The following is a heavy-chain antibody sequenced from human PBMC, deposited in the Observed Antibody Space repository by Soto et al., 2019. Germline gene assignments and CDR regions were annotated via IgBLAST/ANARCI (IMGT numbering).Heavy chain of an antibody. Sequence: QVQLVQSGAEVKKPGSSVKVSCQAPGGTFSSYAISWVRQAHGQGLEWMGGIIPIFGTANYATKFQGRVTINADESTSTGYMDLSSLRSEDTAVYYCARSQGGSSSLDIYYYYYYGMDVWGQGTTVTVSS. CDR3: ARSQGGSSSLDIYYYYYYGMDV. CDR2: IIPIFGTA. J-gene: IGHJ6*02. V-gene: IGHV1-69*01. CDR1: GGTFSSYA. D-gene: IGHD2-15*01.